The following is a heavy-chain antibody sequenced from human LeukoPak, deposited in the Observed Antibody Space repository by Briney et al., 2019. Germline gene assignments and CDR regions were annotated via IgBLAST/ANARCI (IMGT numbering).Heavy chain of an antibody. CDR3: AKSRSSGLDASDI. CDR2: ISGSGGST. V-gene: IGHV3-23*01. J-gene: IGHJ3*02. D-gene: IGHD3-22*01. Sequence: GGSLRLSCAASGFTFSSYAMSWVRQAPRKGLQWVSAISGSGGSTYYADSVKGRFTISRDNSKNTLYLQMNSLRAEDTAVYYCAKSRSSGLDASDIWGQGTMVTVSS. CDR1: GFTFSSYA.